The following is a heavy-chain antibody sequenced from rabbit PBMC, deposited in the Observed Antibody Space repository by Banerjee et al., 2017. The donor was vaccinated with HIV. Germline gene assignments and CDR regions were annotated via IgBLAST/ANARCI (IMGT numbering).Heavy chain of an antibody. D-gene: IGHD8-1*01. V-gene: IGHV1S40*01. Sequence: QSLEESGGDLVKPGASLTLTCTASGFSFSSGYYICWVRQAPGKGLELIACIWTGSSGKTYYANWAKGRFTISKTSSTTVTLQMTSLTAADTATYFCARDIAGGSNYPDYFNLWGPGTLV. CDR3: ARDIAGGSNYPDYFNL. J-gene: IGHJ4*01. CDR2: IWTGSSGKT. CDR1: GFSFSSGYY.